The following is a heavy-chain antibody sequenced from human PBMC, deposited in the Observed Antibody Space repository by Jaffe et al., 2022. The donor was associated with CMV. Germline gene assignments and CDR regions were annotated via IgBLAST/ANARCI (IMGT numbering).Heavy chain of an antibody. CDR2: IWYDGSNK. J-gene: IGHJ5*02. V-gene: IGHV3-33*08. CDR3: ARDSRDYGDLTYVGVPFDP. Sequence: QVQLVESGGGVVQPGRSLRLSCAASGFTFSSYGMHWVRQAPGKGLEWVAVIWYDGSNKYYADSVKGRFTISRDNSKNTLYLQMNSLRAEDTAVYYCARDSRDYGDLTYVGVPFDPWGQGTLVTVSS. D-gene: IGHD4-17*01. CDR1: GFTFSSYG.